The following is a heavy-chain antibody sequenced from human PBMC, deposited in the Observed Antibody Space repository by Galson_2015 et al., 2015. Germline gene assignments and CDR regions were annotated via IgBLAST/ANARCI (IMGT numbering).Heavy chain of an antibody. CDR2: INPSGGST. J-gene: IGHJ4*02. CDR3: ARGRGSGGMNYLDY. D-gene: IGHD2-15*01. V-gene: IGHV1-46*04. CDR1: GYTFTSYY. Sequence: SVKVSCKASGYTFTSYYLHWVRQAPGQGLEWMGIINPSGGSTTYAQKLQGRFTMTRDTSTSTLYMELSSLRSEDTAVYYCARGRGSGGMNYLDYWGQESLVTVSS.